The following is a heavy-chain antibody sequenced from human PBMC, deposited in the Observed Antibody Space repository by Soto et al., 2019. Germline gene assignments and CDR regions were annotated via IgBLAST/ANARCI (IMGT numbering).Heavy chain of an antibody. D-gene: IGHD4-17*01. CDR1: GYTFTSYW. Sequence: GESLNISCQGFGYTFTSYWIGWVRQMPGKGLEWMGIINPYDSDIRYSPTFQGQVTISADKSITTAYLQWSSLKASDTAMYYCARHPYGGYYWYLDLWGRGSLVTVS. J-gene: IGHJ2*01. CDR2: INPYDSDI. V-gene: IGHV5-51*01. CDR3: ARHPYGGYYWYLDL.